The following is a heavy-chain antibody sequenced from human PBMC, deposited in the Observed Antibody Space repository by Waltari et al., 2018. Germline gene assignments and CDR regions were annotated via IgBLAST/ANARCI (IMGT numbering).Heavy chain of an antibody. D-gene: IGHD3-22*01. CDR3: ARSPPSHYDSSGYVDY. CDR1: GFTVSSNY. V-gene: IGHV3-53*01. J-gene: IGHJ4*02. Sequence: EVQLVESGGGLIQPGGSLRLSCAASGFTVSSNYMSWVRQAPGKGLEWVSVIYSGGSTYYADPGKGRFTISRDNSKNTLYLQMNSLRAEDTAVYYCARSPPSHYDSSGYVDYWGQGTLVTVSS. CDR2: IYSGGST.